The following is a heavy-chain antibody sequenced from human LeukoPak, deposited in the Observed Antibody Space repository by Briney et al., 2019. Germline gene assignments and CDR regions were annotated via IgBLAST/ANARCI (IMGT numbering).Heavy chain of an antibody. Sequence: GESLKISCKGSGYSFTSYWVGWVRQMPGKGLEWMGIIYPGDSDTRYSPSFQGQVTISADKSISTAYLQWSSLKASDTAMYYCATPYPREYCSSTTCYFNYWGQGTLVTVSS. D-gene: IGHD2-2*01. J-gene: IGHJ4*02. V-gene: IGHV5-51*01. CDR3: ATPYPREYCSSTTCYFNY. CDR1: GYSFTSYW. CDR2: IYPGDSDT.